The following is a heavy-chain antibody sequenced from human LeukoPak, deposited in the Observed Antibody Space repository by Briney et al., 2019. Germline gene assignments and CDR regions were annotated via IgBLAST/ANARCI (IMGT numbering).Heavy chain of an antibody. CDR1: GFTLSNYD. V-gene: IGHV3-21*01. CDR3: ARADCSSSTCYLRRSWFDP. CDR2: ISTSSRYI. J-gene: IGHJ5*02. D-gene: IGHD2-2*01. Sequence: GGSLRLSCAASGFTLSNYDMNWVRQAPGKGLEWVSSISTSSRYIYYKDSVRGRFTISRDDAKNSLYLEMNSLRAEDTAVYYCARADCSSSTCYLRRSWFDPWGQGTLVTVPS.